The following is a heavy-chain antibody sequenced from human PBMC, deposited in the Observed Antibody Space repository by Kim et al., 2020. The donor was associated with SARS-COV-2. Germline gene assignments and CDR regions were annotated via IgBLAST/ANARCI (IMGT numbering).Heavy chain of an antibody. CDR1: GFTFSSYG. D-gene: IGHD3-16*02. J-gene: IGHJ4*03. V-gene: IGHV3-30*18. CDR3: AKDQADVRVITFGGVIDY. Sequence: GGSLRLSCAASGFTFSSYGMHWVRQAPGKGLEWVAVISYDGSNKYYADSVKGRFTISRDNSKNTLYLQMNSLRAEDTAVYYCAKDQADVRVITFGGVIDYWGPGTPVTVSS. CDR2: ISYDGSNK.